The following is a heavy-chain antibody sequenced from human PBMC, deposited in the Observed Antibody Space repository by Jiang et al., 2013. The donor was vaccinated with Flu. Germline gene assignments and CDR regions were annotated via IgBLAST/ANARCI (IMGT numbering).Heavy chain of an antibody. CDR3: ARASPGVSTGYHLDY. CDR2: INSDGGST. CDR1: GFTFSNYW. J-gene: IGHJ4*02. V-gene: IGHV3-74*01. Sequence: QLVESGGGLAQPGGSLRLSCAASGFTFSNYWLHWVRQAPGKGLVWVSRINSDGGSTTYADSVKGRFTISRDNAKDTLYLQMNSLRADDTAIYYCARASPGVSTGYHLDYRGQGTLVTVSS. D-gene: IGHD3-9*01.